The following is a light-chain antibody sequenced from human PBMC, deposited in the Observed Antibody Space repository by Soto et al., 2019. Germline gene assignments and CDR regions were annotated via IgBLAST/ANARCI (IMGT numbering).Light chain of an antibody. V-gene: IGLV1-44*01. CDR2: SNN. J-gene: IGLJ2*01. CDR1: SSNIGSNT. CDR3: AAWDYSLKEVV. Sequence: QAVVTQPPSASGTPGQRVTISCSGSSSNIGSNTVNWYQQLPGTAPKLLIYSNNQRPSGVPDRFSGSKSGTSASLAISGLQSEDESDYYCAAWDYSLKEVVFGGVPKLTVL.